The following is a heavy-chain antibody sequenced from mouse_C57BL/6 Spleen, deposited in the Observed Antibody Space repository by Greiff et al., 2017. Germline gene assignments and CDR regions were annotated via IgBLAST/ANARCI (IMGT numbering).Heavy chain of an antibody. D-gene: IGHD4-1*02. V-gene: IGHV2-6*01. J-gene: IGHJ3*01. CDR2: IWGVGST. CDR1: GFSLTSYG. CDR3: ASASNWDGFAY. Sequence: VMLVESGPGLVAPSQSLSITCTVSGFSLTSYGVDWVRQSPGKGLEWLGVIWGVGSTNYSSALKSRLSISKDNAKSQVFLKMNSLQTDDTAMYYCASASNWDGFAYWGQGTLVTVSA.